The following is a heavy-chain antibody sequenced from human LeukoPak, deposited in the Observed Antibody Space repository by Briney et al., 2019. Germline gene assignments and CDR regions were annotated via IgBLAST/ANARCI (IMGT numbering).Heavy chain of an antibody. D-gene: IGHD3-22*01. Sequence: SETLSLTCTVSGGSISSYYWSWIRQPPGKGLEWIGYIYYSGSTNYNPSLKSRVTISVDTSKNQFSLKLSSVTAADTAVYYCARGSGSSGYPSDYWGQGTLVTVSS. CDR1: GGSISSYY. J-gene: IGHJ4*02. V-gene: IGHV4-59*01. CDR3: ARGSGSSGYPSDY. CDR2: IYYSGST.